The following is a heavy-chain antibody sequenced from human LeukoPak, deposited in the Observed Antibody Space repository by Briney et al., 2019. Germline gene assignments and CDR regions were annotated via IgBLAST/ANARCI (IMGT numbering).Heavy chain of an antibody. V-gene: IGHV3-23*01. Sequence: PGGSLRLSCAASGFTFSSYAMSWVRQAPGKGLEWVSAISGSGGSTYYADSVKGRFTISRDNSKNTLYLQMNSLRAEDTAVYYCAKVGAGGVIIRYYFDYWGQGTLVTVSS. CDR1: GFTFSSYA. CDR3: AKVGAGGVIIRYYFDY. CDR2: ISGSGGST. J-gene: IGHJ4*02. D-gene: IGHD3-10*01.